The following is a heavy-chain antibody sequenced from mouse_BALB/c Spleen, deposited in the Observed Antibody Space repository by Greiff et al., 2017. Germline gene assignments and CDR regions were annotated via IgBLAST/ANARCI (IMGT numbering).Heavy chain of an antibody. CDR3: TGVHYYGSSPHYYFDY. CDR2: IRLKSDNYAT. V-gene: IGHV6-3*01. D-gene: IGHD1-1*01. J-gene: IGHJ2*01. CDR1: GFTFSSYW. Sequence: EVKVEESGGGLVQPGGSMKLSCVASGFTFSSYWMSWVRQSPEKGLEWVAEIRLKSDNYATHYAESVKGKFTISRDDSKSRLYLQMNSLRAEDTGIYYCTGVHYYGSSPHYYFDYWGQGTTLTVSS.